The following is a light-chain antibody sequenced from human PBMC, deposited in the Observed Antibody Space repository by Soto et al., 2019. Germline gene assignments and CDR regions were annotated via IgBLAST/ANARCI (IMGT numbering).Light chain of an antibody. Sequence: EIVLTQSLATLSLSPGERATLSCRASQSVGSSLAWYQQKLGQAPRLLIYAASDRATGIPGRFSGSGSGTDFTLIISSLEPEDFAFYYCQQGNTWPWTFGQGTKVDI. CDR1: QSVGSS. CDR3: QQGNTWPWT. CDR2: AAS. V-gene: IGKV3-11*01. J-gene: IGKJ1*01.